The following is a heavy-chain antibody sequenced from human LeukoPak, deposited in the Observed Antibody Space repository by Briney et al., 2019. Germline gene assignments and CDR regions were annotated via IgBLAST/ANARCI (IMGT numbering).Heavy chain of an antibody. Sequence: SETLSLTCTVSGGSISSYYWSWIRQPSGKGLEWIGYIYSSGSTNYNPSLKSRVTISVDTSKNQFSLKLSSVTAADTAVYYCARLSQVGDSSGYRDYYYVDVWGKGTTVTVSS. D-gene: IGHD3-22*01. J-gene: IGHJ6*03. CDR1: GGSISSYY. CDR3: ARLSQVGDSSGYRDYYYVDV. V-gene: IGHV4-4*09. CDR2: IYSSGST.